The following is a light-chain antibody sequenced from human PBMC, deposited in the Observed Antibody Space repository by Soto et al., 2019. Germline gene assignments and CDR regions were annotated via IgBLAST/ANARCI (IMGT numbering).Light chain of an antibody. CDR2: ANI. Sequence: QSVLTQPPSVSGAPGQRVTISCTGSSSNIGAGYDVHWYQQLPGTAPKLLIYANINRPSGVPDRFSGSKSGTSASLAITGLQAEDEADYYCQSYDTSLSGVVFGGGTQLTVL. CDR3: QSYDTSLSGVV. J-gene: IGLJ2*01. V-gene: IGLV1-40*01. CDR1: SSNIGAGYD.